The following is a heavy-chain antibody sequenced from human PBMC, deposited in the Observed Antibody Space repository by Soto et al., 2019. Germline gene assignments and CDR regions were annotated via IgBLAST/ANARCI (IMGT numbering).Heavy chain of an antibody. V-gene: IGHV3-9*01. CDR3: AKAVGSYGNFDY. CDR2: ISWNSGSI. CDR1: GFTFDDYA. J-gene: IGHJ4*02. Sequence: EVQLVESGGGLVQPGRSLRLSCAASGFTFDDYAMHWVRQAPGKGLEWVSGISWNSGSIGYADSVKGRFTISRDNDKHSLYLQMNSLRAEDTALYYCAKAVGSYGNFDYWGQGTLVTVSS. D-gene: IGHD5-18*01.